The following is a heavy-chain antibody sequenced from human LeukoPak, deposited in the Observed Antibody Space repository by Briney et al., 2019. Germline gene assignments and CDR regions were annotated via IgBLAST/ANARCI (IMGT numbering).Heavy chain of an antibody. CDR3: ARDHYYDSSGYYPLFDY. CDR2: MKPIFGTA. J-gene: IGHJ4*02. Sequence: GASVKVSCKASGGTFSSYATSWVRQAHGQGLERMGGMKPIFGTANYVQKFQGRVTITADESTSTAYMELSSLRSEDTAVYYCARDHYYDSSGYYPLFDYWGQGTLVTVSS. D-gene: IGHD3-22*01. V-gene: IGHV1-69*13. CDR1: GGTFSSYA.